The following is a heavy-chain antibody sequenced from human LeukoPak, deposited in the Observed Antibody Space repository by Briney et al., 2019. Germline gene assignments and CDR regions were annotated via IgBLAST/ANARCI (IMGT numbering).Heavy chain of an antibody. CDR3: ASGKSTWGY. CDR1: GGSISSYY. J-gene: IGHJ4*02. V-gene: IGHV4-59*13. Sequence: SETLSLTCSVSGGSISSYYWSWIRQSPGKGLEWIGYVSFSGSTDYNPSLKSRVTISIDTSKNQFSVNLNSVTAADTAVYYCASGKSTWGYWGQGTLVTVSS. CDR2: VSFSGST. D-gene: IGHD4-23*01.